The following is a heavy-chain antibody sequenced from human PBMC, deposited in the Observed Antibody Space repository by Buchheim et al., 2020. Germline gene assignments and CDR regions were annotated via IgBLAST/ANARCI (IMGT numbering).Heavy chain of an antibody. Sequence: QVQLVQSGAEVKKPGASVKVSCKASGYIFTSYYIHWVRQAPGQGLEWMGIINPSGGIRTYAQKFQGRVTMTREPSTSTVYMELSSLRSEDTAVYYCARVNREYSNNWYFWPWGQGTL. CDR3: ARVNREYSNNWYFWP. V-gene: IGHV1-46*03. J-gene: IGHJ5*02. CDR1: GYIFTSYY. CDR2: INPSGGIR. D-gene: IGHD1-7*01.